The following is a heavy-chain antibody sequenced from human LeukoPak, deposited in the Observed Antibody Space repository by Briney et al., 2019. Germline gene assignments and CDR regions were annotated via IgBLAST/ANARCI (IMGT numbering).Heavy chain of an antibody. CDR2: IHSGGST. J-gene: IGHJ6*02. V-gene: IGHV4-4*07. CDR1: GDSIINNY. Sequence: PSETLSLTCSVSGDSIINNYWSWIRQPAGKGLEWIGRIHSGGSTDYNPSLKTRVTMSMDTSKSQFPLRLSSVTAADTAVYYCARDRPPFNFDVWGQGTTVTVSS. CDR3: ARDRPPFNFDV. D-gene: IGHD5-24*01.